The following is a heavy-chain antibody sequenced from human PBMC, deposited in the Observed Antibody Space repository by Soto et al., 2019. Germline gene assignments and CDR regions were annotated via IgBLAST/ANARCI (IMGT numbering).Heavy chain of an antibody. CDR1: GGSITSGGYF. V-gene: IGHV4-31*03. J-gene: IGHJ5*02. D-gene: IGHD5-12*01. Sequence: QVQLQESGPGLVKPSQTLSLTCTVSGGSITSGGYFWTRIRQHPGKGLEFIGFIPYSGSTYYNPSLKSGVTISADTSKSQFSLELSSVTAADTAVYYCARGEVGTQNWFDPWGQGTLVTVSS. CDR3: ARGEVGTQNWFDP. CDR2: IPYSGST.